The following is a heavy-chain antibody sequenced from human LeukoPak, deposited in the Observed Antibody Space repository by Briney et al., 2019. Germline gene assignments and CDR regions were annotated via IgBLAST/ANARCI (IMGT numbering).Heavy chain of an antibody. J-gene: IGHJ5*02. CDR1: GFTFSSYA. D-gene: IGHD3-3*01. CDR3: ARAGGRGVTIFGVYSRWFDP. Sequence: GRSLRLSCAASGFTFSSYAMHWVRQAPGKGLEWVAVISYDGSNKYYADSVKGRFTISRDNSKNSLYLQMNSLRDEDTAVCYCARAGGRGVTIFGVYSRWFDPWGQGTLVTVSS. V-gene: IGHV3-30-3*01. CDR2: ISYDGSNK.